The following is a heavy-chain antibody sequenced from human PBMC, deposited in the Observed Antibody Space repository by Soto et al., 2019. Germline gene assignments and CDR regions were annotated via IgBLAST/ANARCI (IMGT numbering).Heavy chain of an antibody. V-gene: IGHV4-4*07. CDR1: GASISGFY. J-gene: IGHJ5*02. Sequence: SETLSLTCTVSGASISGFYWSWIRKSAGKGLEWIGRIYATGTTDYNPSLKSRVMMSVDTSKKQFSLKLRSVTAADTAVYYCVRDGTKTLRDWFDPCGQGISVTVSS. CDR2: IYATGTT. D-gene: IGHD1-1*01. CDR3: VRDGTKTLRDWFDP.